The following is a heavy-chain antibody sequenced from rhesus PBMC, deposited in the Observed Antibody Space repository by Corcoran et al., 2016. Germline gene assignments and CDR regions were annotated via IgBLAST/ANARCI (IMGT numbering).Heavy chain of an antibody. Sequence: QVQLVQSGAEVKQPGASVKLSCKASGYTFSNYYMHWVRQAPGQGLEWIGLISPYNSNKAYAQNFQGRVTITTDTSTSTGYMERSSLRSEDTAVYYCTREDYGTNYDAFDYWGQGVLVTVSS. CDR2: ISPYNSNK. CDR3: TREDYGTNYDAFDY. V-gene: IGHV1-180*01. D-gene: IGHD4-29*01. CDR1: GYTFSNYY. J-gene: IGHJ4*01.